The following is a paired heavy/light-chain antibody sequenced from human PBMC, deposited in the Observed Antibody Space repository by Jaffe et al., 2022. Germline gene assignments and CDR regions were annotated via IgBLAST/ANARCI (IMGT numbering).Light chain of an antibody. CDR1: SLRTYY. CDR3: KSRDSSGHRLL. CDR2: GKN. J-gene: IGLJ3*02. V-gene: IGLV3-19*01. Sequence: SSELTQDPAVSVALGQTVRITCQGDSLRTYYATWYQQKPGQAPLLVIYGKNNRPSGIPDRFSGSRSGNTASLTITGAQAKDEADYYCKSRDSSGHRLLFGGGTKLTVL.
Heavy chain of an antibody. CDR1: GFSFDDYA. J-gene: IGHJ4*02. D-gene: IGHD3-22*01. CDR2: ISWDGGRT. CDR3: AKVGAEYDSSGYFDY. V-gene: IGHV3-43D*04. Sequence: EVQLVESGGVVVQPGGSLRLSCAASGFSFDDYAMHWVRQAPGKGLEWVSLISWDGGRTDYADSVKGRFTISRDNSKNSLYLQMHSLRVEDTALYYCAKVGAEYDSSGYFDYWGQGTLVTVSS.